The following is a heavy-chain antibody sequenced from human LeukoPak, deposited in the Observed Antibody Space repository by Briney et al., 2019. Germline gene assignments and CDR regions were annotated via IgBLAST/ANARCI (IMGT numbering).Heavy chain of an antibody. CDR2: ISYDGSNK. CDR3: ARRLGYCSSSSCYVAPFDY. V-gene: IGHV3-30*03. Sequence: PGGSLRLSCAASGFTFSTYGMHWVRQAPGKGLEWVGVISYDGSNKYYADSVKGRFTISRDNSKNTLYLQMNSLRAEDTAVYYCARRLGYCSSSSCYVAPFDYWGQGTLVTVSS. D-gene: IGHD2-2*01. CDR1: GFTFSTYG. J-gene: IGHJ4*02.